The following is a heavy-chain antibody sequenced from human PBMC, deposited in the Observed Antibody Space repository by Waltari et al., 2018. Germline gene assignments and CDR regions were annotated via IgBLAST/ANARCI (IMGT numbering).Heavy chain of an antibody. CDR1: GFLFRPYG. J-gene: IGHJ4*02. V-gene: IGHV3-23*01. Sequence: EVQLLESGGGLVQPGGSLRLSCAASGFLFRPYGMNWVRQAPGKGLEWVEGISDSRGKTVYAVSAKGRCTSSRDNSQKTLYLQRNGLGVDDTAVYFCAKERLTVATESFDSGGQGTLVTVSS. CDR2: ISDSRGKT. CDR3: AKERLTVATESFDS. D-gene: IGHD4-17*01.